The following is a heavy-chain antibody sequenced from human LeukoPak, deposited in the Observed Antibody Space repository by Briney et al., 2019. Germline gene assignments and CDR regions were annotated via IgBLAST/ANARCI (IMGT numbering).Heavy chain of an antibody. CDR3: AKNWDDYDSSGPIDH. J-gene: IGHJ4*02. D-gene: IGHD3-22*01. CDR2: IGASGLNT. Sequence: GGSLRLSCAASGFSFSAYAMSWVRQAPGKGLGWVSGIGASGLNTYYADTVKGRLTISRDNSNNAVYLQLYSLRVEDTAVYYCAKNWDDYDSSGPIDHWGQGALVTVTS. V-gene: IGHV3-23*01. CDR1: GFSFSAYA.